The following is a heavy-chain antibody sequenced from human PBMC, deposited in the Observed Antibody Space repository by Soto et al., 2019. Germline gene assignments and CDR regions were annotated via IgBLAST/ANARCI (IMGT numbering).Heavy chain of an antibody. D-gene: IGHD1-26*01. V-gene: IGHV3-74*01. CDR3: ARGDRGAFDL. Sequence: EVPLVESGGGLVQPGESLRLSCAASGFTCSYYWMHWVRQAAGKGLVWVSRIHSDGSSTTYADSVKGRFTISRDNARNTVYLQMFSLRVEDTAVYYCARGDRGAFDLWGQGTVVTVSS. J-gene: IGHJ3*01. CDR2: IHSDGSST. CDR1: GFTCSYYW.